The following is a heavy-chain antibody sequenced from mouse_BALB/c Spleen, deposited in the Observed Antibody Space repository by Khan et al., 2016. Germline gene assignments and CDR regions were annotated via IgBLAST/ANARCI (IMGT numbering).Heavy chain of an antibody. Sequence: QVQLKQSGAELVRPGTSVKISCKASGYTFTNYWLGWVKQRPGHGLEWIGDIYPGGGYTNYNEKFKGKATLTVDTSSSTAYMQLSSLTSEDSAVYFCARFYYGSSYWYFDVWGAGTTVTVSS. CDR2: IYPGGGYT. D-gene: IGHD1-1*01. V-gene: IGHV1-63*02. J-gene: IGHJ1*01. CDR3: ARFYYGSSYWYFDV. CDR1: GYTFTNYW.